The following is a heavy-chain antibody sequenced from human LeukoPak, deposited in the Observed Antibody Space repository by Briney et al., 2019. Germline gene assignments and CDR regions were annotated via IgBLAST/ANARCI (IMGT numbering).Heavy chain of an antibody. V-gene: IGHV4-34*01. CDR1: GGSLSGYY. CDR3: VKKNHKQTRPIDN. J-gene: IGHJ4*02. D-gene: IGHD2/OR15-2a*01. Sequence: SETLSLTCAVYGGSLSGYYWSWIRQPPGKGLEWIGEINHSGSTNYNPSLKSRVTISVDTSKNQFSLKLSSVTAADTAGYYWVKKNHKQTRPIDNWGQGTLVTVSS. CDR2: INHSGST.